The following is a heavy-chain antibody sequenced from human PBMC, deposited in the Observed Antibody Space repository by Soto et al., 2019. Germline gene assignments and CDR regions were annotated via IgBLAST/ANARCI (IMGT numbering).Heavy chain of an antibody. D-gene: IGHD1-1*01. CDR3: ARAGGEDWNDRLYYYGMDV. V-gene: IGHV3-13*04. CDR1: GFTFSSYD. Sequence: PGVSLRLSCVASGFTFSSYDMHWVRQATGKGLEWVSAIGTAGDTYYPGSVKGRFTISRENAKNSLYLQMNSLRAGDTAVYYCARAGGEDWNDRLYYYGMDVWGQGTTVTVSS. CDR2: IGTAGDT. J-gene: IGHJ6*02.